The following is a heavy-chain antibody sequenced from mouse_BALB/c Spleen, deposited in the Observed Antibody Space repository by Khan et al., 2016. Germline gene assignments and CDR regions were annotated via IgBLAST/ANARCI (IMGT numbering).Heavy chain of an antibody. D-gene: IGHD3-2*02. CDR2: INTETGEP. J-gene: IGHJ4*01. Sequence: QIQLVQSGPELKKPGETVKISCKASGYTFTDYSMHWVKQAPGKGLKWMGWINTETGEPTYADDFKGRFAFSLETSASTAYLQINNLKNEDTATYSCARELRDAMDYWGQGTSVTVSS. CDR1: GYTFTDYS. CDR3: ARELRDAMDY. V-gene: IGHV9-2-1*01.